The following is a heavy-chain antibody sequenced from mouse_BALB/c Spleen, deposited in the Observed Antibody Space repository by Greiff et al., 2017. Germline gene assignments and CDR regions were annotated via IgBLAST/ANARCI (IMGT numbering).Heavy chain of an antibody. Sequence: VQRVESGPGLVAPSQSLSITCTVSGFSLTSYGVHWVRQPPGKGLEWLGVIWAGGSTNYNSALMSRLSISKDNSKSQVFLKMNSLQTDDTAMYYCARERGRYYAMDYWGQGTSVTVSS. CDR1: GFSLTSYG. V-gene: IGHV2-9*02. J-gene: IGHJ4*01. CDR2: IWAGGST. CDR3: ARERGRYYAMDY.